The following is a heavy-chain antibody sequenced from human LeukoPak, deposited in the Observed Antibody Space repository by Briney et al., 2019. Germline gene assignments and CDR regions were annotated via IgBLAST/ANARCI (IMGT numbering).Heavy chain of an antibody. Sequence: ASVKVSCKASGGTFSSYAISWVRQAPGQGLEWMGRIIPIFGIANYAQKFQGRVTITADKSTSTAYMELSRLRSEDTAVYYCAREKADYFDYWGQGTLVTVSS. V-gene: IGHV1-69*04. CDR3: AREKADYFDY. CDR1: GGTFSSYA. J-gene: IGHJ4*02. CDR2: IIPIFGIA.